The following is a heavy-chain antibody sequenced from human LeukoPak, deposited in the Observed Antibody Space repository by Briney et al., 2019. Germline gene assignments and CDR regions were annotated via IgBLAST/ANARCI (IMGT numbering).Heavy chain of an antibody. CDR2: IYTSGST. D-gene: IGHD6-13*01. Sequence: NSSETLSLTCTVSGGSISSGSYYWSWIRQPAGKGLEWIGRIYTSGSTNYNPSLKSRVTISVDPSKTQFSLKLSSVTAADTAVYYCARIGIAAAGTISYYYYMDVWGKGTTVTVSS. J-gene: IGHJ6*03. CDR3: ARIGIAAAGTISYYYYMDV. V-gene: IGHV4-61*02. CDR1: GGSISSGSYY.